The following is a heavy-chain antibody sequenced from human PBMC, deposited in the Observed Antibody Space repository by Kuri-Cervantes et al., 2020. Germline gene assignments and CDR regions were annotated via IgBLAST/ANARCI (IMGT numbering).Heavy chain of an antibody. Sequence: ASVKVSCKASGYTFTNYGLSWVRQAPGQGPEWVGWISAYNGNTNYVQKLRGRITMTTDTSTSTAYMELRSLRSDDTAVYYCARVLNNWNYGRPVNWFDPWGQGTLVTVSS. CDR1: GYTFTNYG. CDR3: ARVLNNWNYGRPVNWFDP. D-gene: IGHD1-7*01. V-gene: IGHV1-18*01. CDR2: ISAYNGNT. J-gene: IGHJ5*02.